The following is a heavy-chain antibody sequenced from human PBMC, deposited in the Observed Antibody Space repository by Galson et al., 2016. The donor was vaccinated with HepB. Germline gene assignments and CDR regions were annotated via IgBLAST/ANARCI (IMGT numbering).Heavy chain of an antibody. CDR1: GFTFSSYG. CDR3: AKDFGDIRDYYGSGFIEAYYFDY. CDR2: ISNDGSNK. D-gene: IGHD3-10*01. Sequence: SLRLSCAASGFTFSSYGMHWVRQAPGKGLEWVAVISNDGSNKYYADSVKGRFTISRDNSKNTLYLQMNSLRAEDTAVYYCAKDFGDIRDYYGSGFIEAYYFDYWGQGTLVTVSS. V-gene: IGHV3-30*18. J-gene: IGHJ4*02.